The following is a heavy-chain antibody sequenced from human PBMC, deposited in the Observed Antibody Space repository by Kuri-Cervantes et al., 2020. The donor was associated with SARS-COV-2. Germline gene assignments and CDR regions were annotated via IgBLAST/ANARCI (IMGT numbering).Heavy chain of an antibody. J-gene: IGHJ4*02. CDR3: ARQPTTGLRWSFLFDY. Sequence: SETLSLTCTVSGGSISSSSHYWGWIRQPPGKGLEWIGSIYYSGSTYHNPSLKSRVTISVDTSKNPFSLKLSSVTAADTAVYYCARQPTTGLRWSFLFDYWGQGTLVTVSS. CDR1: GGSISSSSHY. D-gene: IGHD4-23*01. CDR2: IYYSGST. V-gene: IGHV4-39*07.